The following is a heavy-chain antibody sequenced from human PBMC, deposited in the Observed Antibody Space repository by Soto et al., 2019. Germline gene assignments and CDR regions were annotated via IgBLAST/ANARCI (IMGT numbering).Heavy chain of an antibody. Sequence: QVQLQESGPELVKPSETLSLTCTVSGGSINSYYWSWIRQHPGKGLEWIGFTYYTGSTNYNTSLKSRVTISVDTSERQFSLKLFSVTAADTAVYYCARYGRGSSLLAVAFDIWGQGTMVTVSS. CDR2: TYYTGST. V-gene: IGHV4-59*01. J-gene: IGHJ3*02. CDR1: GGSINSYY. D-gene: IGHD6-13*01. CDR3: ARYGRGSSLLAVAFDI.